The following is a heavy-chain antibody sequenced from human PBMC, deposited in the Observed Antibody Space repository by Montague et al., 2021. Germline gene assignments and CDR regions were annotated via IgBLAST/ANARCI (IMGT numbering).Heavy chain of an antibody. J-gene: IGHJ4*02. CDR3: AGGGLLDYYYFDY. CDR2: IYYSGST. CDR1: GGSVSSGSYY. D-gene: IGHD2/OR15-2a*01. Sequence: SETLSLTCTVSGGSVSSGSYYWSWIRQPPGKGLEWIGHIYYSGSTNYNPSLKSRVTISVDTSKNQFSLRLSSVTAADTAVYYCAGGGLLDYYYFDYWGRGTLVTVSS. V-gene: IGHV4-61*01.